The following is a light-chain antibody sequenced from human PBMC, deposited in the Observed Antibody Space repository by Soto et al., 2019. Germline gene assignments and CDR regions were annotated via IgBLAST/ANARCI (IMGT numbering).Light chain of an antibody. V-gene: IGKV1-39*01. CDR2: ATS. CDR1: QSISST. CDR3: QQSYSTPRT. Sequence: DIQMTQSPSSLSASVGDRVTITCRASQSISSTLNWYQQKPGEAPKLLIYATSTLHSGVPSRFSGSASGTDFTLTISSLQPEDFATYYRQQSYSTPRTFGQGTKVEIK. J-gene: IGKJ1*01.